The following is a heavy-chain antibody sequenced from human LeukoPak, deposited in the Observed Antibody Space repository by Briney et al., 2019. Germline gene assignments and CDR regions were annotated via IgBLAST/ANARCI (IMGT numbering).Heavy chain of an antibody. CDR1: GFTFSSYG. Sequence: PGGSLRLSCAASGFTFSSYGMSWVRQAPGKRLEWVSAIGGSGGSTYYADSVKGRFTISRDNSKNTLYLQMNSLRAEDTAVYYCAKGGDYYGSGSQYDYWGQGTLVTVSS. V-gene: IGHV3-23*01. J-gene: IGHJ4*02. D-gene: IGHD3-10*01. CDR3: AKGGDYYGSGSQYDY. CDR2: IGGSGGST.